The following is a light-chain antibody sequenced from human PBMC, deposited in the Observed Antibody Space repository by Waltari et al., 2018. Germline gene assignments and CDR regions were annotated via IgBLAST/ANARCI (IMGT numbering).Light chain of an antibody. J-gene: IGLJ3*02. CDR3: AAWDDTLNGPV. CDR2: NDD. CDR1: ISNIGDNP. V-gene: IGLV1-44*01. Sequence: QSVLTQAPSASVTPGQRVTISCSGTISNIGDNPVSWYQQFPGTAPKLLIYNDDRRTSGVPDRFSCSKSGTSASLAISGLQSADVSTYFCAAWDDTLNGPVFGGGTKLTVL.